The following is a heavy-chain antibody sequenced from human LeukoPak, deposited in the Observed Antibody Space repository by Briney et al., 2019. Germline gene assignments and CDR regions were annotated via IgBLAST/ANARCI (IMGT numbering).Heavy chain of an antibody. Sequence: GGSLRLSCAASGFTFSSYAMSWVRQAPGKGLEWVSAIVGSGSNTYNADSVKGRSTISRDNSKNTLFLQIDSLGVEDTAVYYCAKGNYGSGSHHFDYWGQGTLVIVSS. V-gene: IGHV3-23*01. J-gene: IGHJ4*02. D-gene: IGHD3-10*01. CDR3: AKGNYGSGSHHFDY. CDR2: IVGSGSNT. CDR1: GFTFSSYA.